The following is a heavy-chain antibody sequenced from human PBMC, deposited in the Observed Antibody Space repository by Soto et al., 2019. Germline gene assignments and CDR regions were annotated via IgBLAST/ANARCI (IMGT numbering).Heavy chain of an antibody. CDR1: GFPFSSYG. CDR3: ANSIN. V-gene: IGHV3-33*03. Sequence: GALRLSCAASGFPFSSYGMHWVRQAPGKGLDWVGVFWYDGSNKDYAESVKGRFTISRDNSKNMLYLQMNSLRADDTAVYYCANSINWGQGTLVTVSS. J-gene: IGHJ4*02. CDR2: FWYDGSNK.